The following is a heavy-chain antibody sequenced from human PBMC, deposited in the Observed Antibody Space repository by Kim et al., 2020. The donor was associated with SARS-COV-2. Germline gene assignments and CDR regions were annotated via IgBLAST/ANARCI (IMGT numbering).Heavy chain of an antibody. V-gene: IGHV4-59*13. D-gene: IGHD6-13*01. CDR3: ARGTKASIAAVS. J-gene: IGHJ6*02. CDR1: GGSISSYY. Sequence: SETLSLTCTVSGGSISSYYWSWIRQPPGKGLEWIGYIYYSGSTNYNPSLKSRVTISVDTSKNQFSLKLSSVTAADTAVYYCARGTKASIAAVSWGHGTTV. CDR2: IYYSGST.